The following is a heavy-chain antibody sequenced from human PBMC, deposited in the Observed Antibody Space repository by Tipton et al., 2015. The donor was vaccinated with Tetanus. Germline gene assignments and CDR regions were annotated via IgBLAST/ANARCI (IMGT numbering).Heavy chain of an antibody. V-gene: IGHV1-46*01. J-gene: IGHJ3*02. CDR1: GYTFTSYY. D-gene: IGHD6-19*01. CDR2: INPSGGST. CDR3: ARDPMPLQYSSYAFDI. Sequence: QVQLVQSGAEVKKPGASVKVSCKASGYTFTSYYMHWVRQAPGQGLEWMGIINPSGGSTSYAQKFQGRVTMTRDTSTGTVYMELSSLRSEDTAVYYCARDPMPLQYSSYAFDIWGQGTMVTVSS.